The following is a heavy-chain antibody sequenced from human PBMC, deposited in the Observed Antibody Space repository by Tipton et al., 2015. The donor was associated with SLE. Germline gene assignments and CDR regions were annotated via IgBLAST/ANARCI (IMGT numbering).Heavy chain of an antibody. D-gene: IGHD6-19*01. Sequence: RLSCAASGVTFSSYWMTWVRQAPGKGLEWVADINQDGSEKYYVDSVQDRFTISRDNANNSLYLQMNSLRVEDTAVYYCAKATAFQWRPSDAFDVWGQGTMVTVSS. CDR2: INQDGSEK. V-gene: IGHV3-7*01. CDR1: GVTFSSYW. CDR3: AKATAFQWRPSDAFDV. J-gene: IGHJ3*01.